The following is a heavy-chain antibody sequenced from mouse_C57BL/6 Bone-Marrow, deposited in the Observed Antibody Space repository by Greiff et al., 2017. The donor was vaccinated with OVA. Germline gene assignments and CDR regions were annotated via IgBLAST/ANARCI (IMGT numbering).Heavy chain of an antibody. Sequence: EVQLQQSGPELVKPGASVKMSCKASGYTFTDYNMHWVKQSHGTSLEWIGYINPNNGGTSYNQKFKGKATLTVNKSSSTAYMELRSLTSEDSAVYYCARATPVPWYVDVWGTGTTVTVSS. D-gene: IGHD1-1*01. CDR3: ARATPVPWYVDV. J-gene: IGHJ1*03. V-gene: IGHV1-22*01. CDR2: INPNNGGT. CDR1: GYTFTDYN.